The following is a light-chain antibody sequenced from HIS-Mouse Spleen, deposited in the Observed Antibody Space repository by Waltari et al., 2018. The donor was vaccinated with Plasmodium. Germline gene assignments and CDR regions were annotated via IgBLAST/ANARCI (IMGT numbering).Light chain of an antibody. CDR1: SGHSSYA. V-gene: IGLV4-69*01. J-gene: IGLJ3*02. CDR3: QTWGTGIRV. CDR2: LNSDGSH. Sequence: QLVLTQSPSASASLGASVKLTCTLSSGHSSYALAWHQQQPEKGPRYLMKLNSDGSHSKGDGIPDRFSGSSAGAERYLTISSLQSEDEADYYWQTWGTGIRVFGGGTKLTVL.